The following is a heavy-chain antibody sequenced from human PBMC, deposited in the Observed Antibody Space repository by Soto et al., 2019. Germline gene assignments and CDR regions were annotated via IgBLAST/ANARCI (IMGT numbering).Heavy chain of an antibody. CDR1: GYTFTSYD. CDR2: MNPNSGNT. V-gene: IGHV1-8*01. D-gene: IGHD6-13*01. Sequence: ASVKVSCKASGYTFTSYDINWVRQATGQGLEWMGLMNPNSGNTGYAQKFQGRVTMTRNTSISTAYMELSSLRSEDTAVYYCARALRQQLASYYYYGMDVWGQGTTVTVSS. CDR3: ARALRQQLASYYYYGMDV. J-gene: IGHJ6*02.